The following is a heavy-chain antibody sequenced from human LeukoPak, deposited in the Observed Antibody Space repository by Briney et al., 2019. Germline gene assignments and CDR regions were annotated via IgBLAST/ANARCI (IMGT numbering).Heavy chain of an antibody. J-gene: IGHJ4*02. V-gene: IGHV1-2*04. CDR1: GYTFTGYY. Sequence: ASVKVSCKASGYTFTGYYMHWVRQAPAQGLEWMGWINPNSGGTNYAQKFQGWVTMTRDTSISTAYMELSRLRSDDTAVYYCARGQEMGSGWYLGYWGQGTLVTVSS. CDR3: ARGQEMGSGWYLGY. D-gene: IGHD6-19*01. CDR2: INPNSGGT.